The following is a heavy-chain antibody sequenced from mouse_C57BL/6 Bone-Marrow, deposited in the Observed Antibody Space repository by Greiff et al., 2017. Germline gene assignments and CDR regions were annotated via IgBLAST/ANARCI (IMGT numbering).Heavy chain of an antibody. CDR2: IDPEDGDT. D-gene: IGHD1-1*01. Sequence: VQLQQSGAELVRPGASVKLSCTASGFNIKDYYMHWVKQRPEQGLEWIGRIDPEDGDTEYAPKFQGKATMTADTSSNTAYLQLSSLTSEDTAVYYCTSPIITTVYFDYWGQGTTLTVSS. V-gene: IGHV14-1*01. CDR1: GFNIKDYY. CDR3: TSPIITTVYFDY. J-gene: IGHJ2*01.